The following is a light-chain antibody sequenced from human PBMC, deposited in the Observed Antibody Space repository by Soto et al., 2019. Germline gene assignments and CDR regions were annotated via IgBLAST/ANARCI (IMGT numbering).Light chain of an antibody. Sequence: QSVLTQPASVSGSPGESITISCTGTSSDVGTYNLVTWYQQHPGRVPKLMLYEGNKRPSGVSSRFSASKSGNTASLTISGLKAEDEADYFCCSYAPSRTLLFGGGTKVTVL. CDR1: SSDVGTYNL. CDR3: CSYAPSRTLL. CDR2: EGN. J-gene: IGLJ2*01. V-gene: IGLV2-23*01.